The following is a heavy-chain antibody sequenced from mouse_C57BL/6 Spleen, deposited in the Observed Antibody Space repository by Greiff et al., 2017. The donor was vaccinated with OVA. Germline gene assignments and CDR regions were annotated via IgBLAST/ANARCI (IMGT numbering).Heavy chain of an antibody. CDR3: ARDQNYYGMEYFDV. CDR2: ISYDGSN. V-gene: IGHV3-6*01. Sequence: EVKLQESGPGLVKPSQSLSLTCSVTGYSITSGYCWNWIRQFPGNKLEWMGYISYDGSNNYNPSLKNRISITRDTSKNQFFLKLNSVTTEDTATYYCARDQNYYGMEYFDVWGTGTTVTVSS. CDR1: GYSITSGYC. D-gene: IGHD1-2*01. J-gene: IGHJ1*03.